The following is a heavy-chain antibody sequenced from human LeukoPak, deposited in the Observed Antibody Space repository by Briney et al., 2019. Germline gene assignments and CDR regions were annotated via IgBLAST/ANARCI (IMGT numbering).Heavy chain of an antibody. CDR2: INPNSGGT. Sequence: APVMFSCKASCYTFTAYYMHWLLQDPGQGLLWMGWINPNSGGTNPAQRFQGRVTMTRDTSINTAYMELSRLRSDDTAVYYCARRPLVAVAGLDYWGQGTLVTVSS. J-gene: IGHJ4*02. CDR3: ARRPLVAVAGLDY. CDR1: CYTFTAYY. V-gene: IGHV1-2*02. D-gene: IGHD6-19*01.